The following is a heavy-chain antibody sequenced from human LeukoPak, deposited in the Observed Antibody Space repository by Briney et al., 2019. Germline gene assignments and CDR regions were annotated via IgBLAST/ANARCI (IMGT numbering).Heavy chain of an antibody. V-gene: IGHV3-30*02. CDR1: GFTFRSHS. CDR3: AKDPEYDSN. D-gene: IGHD3-22*01. J-gene: IGHJ4*02. CDR2: IRYDGSNK. Sequence: GSLRLFCAASGFTFRSHSMNWVRPAPGQGLEWVAFIRYDGSNKYYADSVKGRFTISRDNSKNTLYLQMNSLRAEDTAVYYCAKDPEYDSNWGQGTLVTVSS.